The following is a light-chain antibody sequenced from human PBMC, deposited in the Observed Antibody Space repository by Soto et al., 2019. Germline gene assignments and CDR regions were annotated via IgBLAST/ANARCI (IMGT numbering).Light chain of an antibody. CDR2: GAS. V-gene: IGKV3-20*01. Sequence: EIVVTQSPGTLSLSLGERATLSCRASQSVSSSYLAWYQQKPGQAPRLLIYGASSRATGIPDRFSGSGSGTDFTLTISRLEPEDFAVYYCQQYGSSWTFGQGTKVDIK. CDR3: QQYGSSWT. CDR1: QSVSSSY. J-gene: IGKJ1*01.